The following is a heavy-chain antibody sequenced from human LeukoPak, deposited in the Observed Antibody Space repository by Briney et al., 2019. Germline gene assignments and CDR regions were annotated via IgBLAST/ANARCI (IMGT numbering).Heavy chain of an antibody. J-gene: IGHJ5*02. D-gene: IGHD3-22*01. Sequence: GGSLRLSCATSDFTFTNAWMNWVRQAPGKGLEWVGRIRSNSDGGTIDYAAPVKGRFTLSRDDSKNTLYLQMNSLQTEDTAVYYCATDFYDSTWGQGTLVTVSS. V-gene: IGHV3-15*07. CDR2: IRSNSDGGTI. CDR1: DFTFTNAW. CDR3: ATDFYDST.